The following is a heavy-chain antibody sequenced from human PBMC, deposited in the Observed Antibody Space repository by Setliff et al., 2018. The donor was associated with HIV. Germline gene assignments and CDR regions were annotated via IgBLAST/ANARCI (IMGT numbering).Heavy chain of an antibody. D-gene: IGHD2-21*01. CDR1: GYSISSGYY. CDR3: ARQGDCYNLYHVYYFDY. Sequence: SETLSLTCAVSGYSISSGYYWGWIRQTPGKGREWIGSIYHSGTTYYNPSLRSRVTISVDTSKNQFSLKLSSVTAADTAVYYCARQGDCYNLYHVYYFDYWGQGTLVTVSS. J-gene: IGHJ4*02. V-gene: IGHV4-38-2*01. CDR2: IYHSGTT.